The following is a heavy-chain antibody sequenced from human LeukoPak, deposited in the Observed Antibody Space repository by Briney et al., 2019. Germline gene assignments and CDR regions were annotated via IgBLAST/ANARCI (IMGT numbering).Heavy chain of an antibody. Sequence: GGSLRLSCAASGFTFSNYAMSWVRQAPGKGLEWVSSISGSGGSTHYADSVKGRFTISRDKTKNTLYMQMNSLRAEDTAVYYCAKSAYYDASGYYREYYFDYWGQGTLVTVSS. CDR2: ISGSGGST. CDR3: AKSAYYDASGYYREYYFDY. D-gene: IGHD3-22*01. J-gene: IGHJ4*02. CDR1: GFTFSNYA. V-gene: IGHV3-23*01.